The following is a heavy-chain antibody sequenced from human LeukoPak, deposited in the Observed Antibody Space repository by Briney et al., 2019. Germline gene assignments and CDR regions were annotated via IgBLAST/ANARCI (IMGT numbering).Heavy chain of an antibody. CDR1: GFTFSSYA. V-gene: IGHV3-64*01. D-gene: IGHD3-10*01. CDR3: AKDSARSAMVRGVIPVYYYYGMDV. J-gene: IGHJ6*02. CDR2: ISSNGGST. Sequence: GGSLRLSCAASGFTFSSYAMHWVHQAPGKGLEYVSAISSNGGSTYYANSVKGRFTISRDNSKNTLYLQMNSLRAEDTAVYYCAKDSARSAMVRGVIPVYYYYGMDVWGQGTTVTVSS.